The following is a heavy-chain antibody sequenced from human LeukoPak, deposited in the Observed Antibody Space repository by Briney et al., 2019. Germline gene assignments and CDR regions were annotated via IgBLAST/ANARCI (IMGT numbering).Heavy chain of an antibody. J-gene: IGHJ3*02. V-gene: IGHV3-23*01. CDR2: ISGSGGST. Sequence: GGSLRLTCAASGFTFSSYAMSWVRQAPGKGLEWVSAISGSGGSTYYADSVKGRFTISRDNSKNTLCLQMNSLRAEDTAVYYCAKDRVYDSSGYYSMGAFDIWGQGTMVTVSS. D-gene: IGHD3-22*01. CDR3: AKDRVYDSSGYYSMGAFDI. CDR1: GFTFSSYA.